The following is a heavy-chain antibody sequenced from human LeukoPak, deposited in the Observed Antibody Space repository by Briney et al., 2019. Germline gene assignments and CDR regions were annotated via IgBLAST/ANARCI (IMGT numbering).Heavy chain of an antibody. D-gene: IGHD2-15*01. CDR1: GFTFSSYA. V-gene: IGHV3-23*01. CDR2: ISGSGGST. Sequence: GGSLRLSCAASGFTFSSYAMSWVRQAPGKGLEWVSAISGSGGSTYYADSVKGRFTISKDNSKNTLYLQMNSLRAEDTAVYYCAKAWDIVVVVAATGRGNWFDPWGQGTLVTVSS. J-gene: IGHJ5*02. CDR3: AKAWDIVVVVAATGRGNWFDP.